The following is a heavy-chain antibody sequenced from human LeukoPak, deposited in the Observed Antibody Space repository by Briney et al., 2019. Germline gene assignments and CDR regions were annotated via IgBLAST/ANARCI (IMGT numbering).Heavy chain of an antibody. D-gene: IGHD3-22*01. Sequence: SETLSLTCTVSGGSISSYYWSWIRQPPGRGLEWIGYIYYSGSTNYNPSLKSRVTISVDTSKNQFSLKLSSVTAADTAVYYCARDGYYYDSSRAFDIWGQGTMVTVSS. J-gene: IGHJ3*02. CDR1: GGSISSYY. CDR2: IYYSGST. V-gene: IGHV4-59*01. CDR3: ARDGYYYDSSRAFDI.